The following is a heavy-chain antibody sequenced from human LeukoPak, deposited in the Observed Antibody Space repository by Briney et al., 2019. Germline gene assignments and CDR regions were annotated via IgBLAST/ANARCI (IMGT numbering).Heavy chain of an antibody. V-gene: IGHV3-23*01. CDR1: GFTFSSSA. CDR3: ALNYYYGMDV. Sequence: GGSLRLSCAASGFTFSSSAMSWVRQVPGKGLEWVSGISASGGSTYYADSVRGRFTISRDNAKNSLYLQMNSLRAEDTAVYYCALNYYYGMDVWGQGTTVTVSS. J-gene: IGHJ6*02. CDR2: ISASGGST.